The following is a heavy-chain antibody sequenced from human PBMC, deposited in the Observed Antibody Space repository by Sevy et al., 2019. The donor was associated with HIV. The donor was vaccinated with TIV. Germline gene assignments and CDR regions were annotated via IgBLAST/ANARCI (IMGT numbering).Heavy chain of an antibody. Sequence: GGSLRLSCAASGFTFSSYSMNWVRQAPGKGLEWVSYISSSSSTIYYADSVKGRFTISRDNAKNSLYLQMNSLRDEDTAVYYCARDPSGSYYGSGSYWPSDYWGQGTLVTVSS. CDR1: GFTFSSYS. CDR3: ARDPSGSYYGSGSYWPSDY. J-gene: IGHJ4*02. V-gene: IGHV3-48*02. D-gene: IGHD3-10*01. CDR2: ISSSSSTI.